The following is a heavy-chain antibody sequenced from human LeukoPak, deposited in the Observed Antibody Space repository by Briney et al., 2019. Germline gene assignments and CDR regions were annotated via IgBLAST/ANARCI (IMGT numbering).Heavy chain of an antibody. CDR3: ARGPHGFWSGRSDY. D-gene: IGHD3-3*01. Sequence: PSETLSLTCTVSGGSISSYYWSWIRQPAGKGLEWIGRIYTSGSTNYNPSLQSRVTMSVDTSKNQFSLKLSSVTAADTAVYYCARGPHGFWSGRSDYWGQGTLVTVSS. J-gene: IGHJ4*02. CDR1: GGSISSYY. V-gene: IGHV4-4*07. CDR2: IYTSGST.